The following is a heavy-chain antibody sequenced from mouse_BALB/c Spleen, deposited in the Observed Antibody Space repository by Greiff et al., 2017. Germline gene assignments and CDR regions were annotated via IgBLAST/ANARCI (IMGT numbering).Heavy chain of an antibody. D-gene: IGHD1-1*01. J-gene: IGHJ3*01. CDR3: TKGVLRFAY. V-gene: IGHV1S81*02. Sequence: QVQLKQPGAELVKPGASVKLSCKASGYTFTSYYMYWVKQRPGQGLEWIGGINPSNGGTNFNEKFKSKATLTVDKSSSTAYMQLSSLTSEDSAVYYCTKGVLRFAYWGQGTLVTVSA. CDR1: GYTFTSYY. CDR2: INPSNGGT.